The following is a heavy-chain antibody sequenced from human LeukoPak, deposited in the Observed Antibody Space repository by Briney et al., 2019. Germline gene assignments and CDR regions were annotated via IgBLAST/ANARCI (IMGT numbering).Heavy chain of an antibody. Sequence: PGRSLRLSCAASGFTFSSYAMHWVRQAPGKGLEWVAVISYDGSNKYYADSVKGRFTISRDNSKNTLYLQMNSLRAEDTAVYYCARDLPTGGYWGQGTLVTVSS. CDR2: ISYDGSNK. D-gene: IGHD7-27*01. CDR1: GFTFSSYA. CDR3: ARDLPTGGY. V-gene: IGHV3-30*04. J-gene: IGHJ4*02.